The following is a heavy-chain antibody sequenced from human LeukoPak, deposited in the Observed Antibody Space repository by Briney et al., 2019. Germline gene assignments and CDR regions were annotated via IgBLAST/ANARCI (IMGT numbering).Heavy chain of an antibody. V-gene: IGHV3-48*03. CDR2: ISSSGSTI. Sequence: PGGSLRLSCAASGFTFSSYEMNWVRQAPGKGLEWVSYISSSGSTIYYAASVKGRFTISRDNAKNSLYLQMNSLRAEDTAVYYCARLYSSGWYDFDYWGQGTLVTVSS. J-gene: IGHJ4*02. CDR3: ARLYSSGWYDFDY. CDR1: GFTFSSYE. D-gene: IGHD6-19*01.